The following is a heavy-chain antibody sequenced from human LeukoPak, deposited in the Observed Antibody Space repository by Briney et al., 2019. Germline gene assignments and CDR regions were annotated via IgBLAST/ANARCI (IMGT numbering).Heavy chain of an antibody. D-gene: IGHD3-22*01. CDR2: ISGSGGST. Sequence: GGSLRLSCAASGFTFSSYAMSWVRQAPGKGLERVSAISGSGGSTYYADSVKGRFTISRDNSKNTLYLQMNSLRAEDTAVYYCAKGPSDYYDSSGYYLIDYWGQGTLVTVSS. CDR3: AKGPSDYYDSSGYYLIDY. CDR1: GFTFSSYA. J-gene: IGHJ4*02. V-gene: IGHV3-23*01.